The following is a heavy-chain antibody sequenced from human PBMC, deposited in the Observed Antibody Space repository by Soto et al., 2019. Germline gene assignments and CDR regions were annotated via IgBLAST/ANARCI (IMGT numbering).Heavy chain of an antibody. D-gene: IGHD1-26*01. CDR1: GFTFNIYA. J-gene: IGHJ4*02. CDR3: ARYSGTYRDY. V-gene: IGHV3-30-3*01. Sequence: PGGSLRLSCAASGFTFNIYALHWVRQAPGKGLEWVAVISFDGTKKYYSDSVKGRFTISRDNAKNSVYLQMNSLRAEDTAVYYCARYSGTYRDYWGQGILVTVSS. CDR2: ISFDGTKK.